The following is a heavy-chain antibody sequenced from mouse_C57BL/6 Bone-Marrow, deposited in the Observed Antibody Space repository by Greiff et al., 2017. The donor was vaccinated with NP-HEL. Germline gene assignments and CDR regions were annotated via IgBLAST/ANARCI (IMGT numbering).Heavy chain of an antibody. CDR3: ASAVVASNYYAMDY. CDR2: FNPYNGDT. V-gene: IGHV1-20*01. J-gene: IGHJ4*01. D-gene: IGHD1-1*01. Sequence: EVQLQQSGPELVKPGDSVKISCKASGYSFTGYFMNWVMQSHGKSLEWIGRFNPYNGDTFYNQKFKGKATLTVDKSSSTAHMELRRLTSDDSSVYYCASAVVASNYYAMDYWGQGTSVTVSS. CDR1: GYSFTGYF.